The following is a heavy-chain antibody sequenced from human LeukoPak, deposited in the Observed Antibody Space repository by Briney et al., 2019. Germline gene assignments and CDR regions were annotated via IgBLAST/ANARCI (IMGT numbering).Heavy chain of an antibody. CDR1: GDSISSYY. J-gene: IGHJ4*02. Sequence: SETLSLTCTVSGDSISSYYWSLIRQPPGKGLEWIGYIYYSGSTDYNPSLKSRVTISVDTSKNQLSLKLTSVTAADTAVYYCARGLFGEFDYWGQGTLVTVSS. D-gene: IGHD3-10*01. V-gene: IGHV4-59*08. CDR2: IYYSGST. CDR3: ARGLFGEFDY.